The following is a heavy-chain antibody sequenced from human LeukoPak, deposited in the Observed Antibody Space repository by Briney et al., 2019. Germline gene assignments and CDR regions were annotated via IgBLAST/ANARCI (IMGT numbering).Heavy chain of an antibody. J-gene: IGHJ4*02. D-gene: IGHD2-2*01. CDR1: GFTFSSYS. V-gene: IGHV3-48*04. Sequence: PGGSLRLSCAASGFTFSSYSMNWVRQAPGKGLEWVSYISSSGSTIYYADSVKGRFTISRDNAKNSLYLQMNSLRAEDTAVYYCARDSWGGYCSSTSCPFDYWGQGTLVTVSS. CDR2: ISSSGSTI. CDR3: ARDSWGGYCSSTSCPFDY.